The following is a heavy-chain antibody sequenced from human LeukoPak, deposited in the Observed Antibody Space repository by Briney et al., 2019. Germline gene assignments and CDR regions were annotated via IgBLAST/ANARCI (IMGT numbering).Heavy chain of an antibody. CDR2: INPNSGGT. D-gene: IGHD6-6*01. CDR1: GYTFTGYY. CDR3: ARVRSGRRWFDP. Sequence: GASVKVSCKTSGYTFTGYYMHWVRQAPGQGLEWMGWINPNSGGTNYAQKFQGRVTMTRDTSISTAYMELSRLRSDDTAVYYCARVRSGRRWFDPWGQGTLVTVSS. J-gene: IGHJ5*02. V-gene: IGHV1-2*02.